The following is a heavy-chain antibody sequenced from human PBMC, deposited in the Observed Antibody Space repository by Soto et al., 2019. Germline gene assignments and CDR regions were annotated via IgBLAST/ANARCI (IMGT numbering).Heavy chain of an antibody. Sequence: SCTASGFTFGDYAMSWVRQAPGKGLEWVGFIRSKAYGGTTEYAASVKGRFTISRDDSKSIAYLQMNSLKTEDTAVYYCTRELRYFDWLSGYFDYWGQGTLVTVSS. V-gene: IGHV3-49*04. CDR1: GFTFGDYA. CDR3: TRELRYFDWLSGYFDY. CDR2: IRSKAYGGTT. J-gene: IGHJ4*02. D-gene: IGHD3-9*01.